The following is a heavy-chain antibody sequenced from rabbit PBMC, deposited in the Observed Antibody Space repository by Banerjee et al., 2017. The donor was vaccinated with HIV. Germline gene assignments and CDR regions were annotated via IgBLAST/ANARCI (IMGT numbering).Heavy chain of an antibody. Sequence: QEQLEESGGGLFQPGGSLALTCKASGFSLSNNYVMCWVRQAPGKGLEWIGCINTGSGSAYYASWVNGRFTISKTSSPTVTLQMTSLTAADTATYFCARSAGGGSYSYVNLWGQGTLVTVS. V-gene: IGHV1S45*01. J-gene: IGHJ4*01. CDR1: GFSLSNNYV. CDR3: ARSAGGGSYSYVNL. CDR2: INTGSGSA. D-gene: IGHD8-1*01.